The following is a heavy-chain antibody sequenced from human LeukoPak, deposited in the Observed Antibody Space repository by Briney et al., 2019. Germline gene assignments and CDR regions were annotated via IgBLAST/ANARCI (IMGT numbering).Heavy chain of an antibody. CDR2: ISSSSSTI. D-gene: IGHD1-26*01. V-gene: IGHV3-48*01. J-gene: IGHJ4*02. CDR1: GFTFINYS. Sequence: GGSLRLSCAASGFTFINYSMNWVRQVPGKGLEWVSYISSSSSTIYYAGAVKDRFTISIDNAKNSLYLQMNSLRAEDTAVYYCARVGAMRWDYWGQGTLVTVSS. CDR3: ARVGAMRWDY.